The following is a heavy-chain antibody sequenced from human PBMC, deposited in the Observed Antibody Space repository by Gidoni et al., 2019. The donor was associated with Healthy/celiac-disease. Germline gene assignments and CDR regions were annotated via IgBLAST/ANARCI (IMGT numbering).Heavy chain of an antibody. V-gene: IGHV2-5*01. D-gene: IGHD4-17*01. J-gene: IGHJ5*02. CDR3: AHRPLSYDDYVSWFDP. CDR1: GFPLSPSGVG. CDR2: IYWNDDK. Sequence: QITLKESGPTLVKPTQTLTLTCNFSGFPLSPSGVGVGWIRQPPGKALEWLALIYWNDDKRYSPSLKSRLTITKDTSKNQVVLTMTNMDPVDTATYYCAHRPLSYDDYVSWFDPWGQGTLVTVSS.